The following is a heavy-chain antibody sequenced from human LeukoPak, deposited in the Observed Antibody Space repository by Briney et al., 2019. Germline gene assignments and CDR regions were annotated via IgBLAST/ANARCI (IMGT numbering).Heavy chain of an antibody. V-gene: IGHV3-23*01. CDR3: AKLIYEKYYYGMDV. Sequence: GGSLRLSCAASGFTFSSHAMTWVRQAPGKGLEWVSAISGSGGSTYYAASVKGRFTISRDSSKNTLYLQMNSLRAEDTAVYYCAKLIYEKYYYGMDVWGQGTTVTVSS. D-gene: IGHD5-12*01. CDR1: GFTFSSHA. CDR2: ISGSGGST. J-gene: IGHJ6*02.